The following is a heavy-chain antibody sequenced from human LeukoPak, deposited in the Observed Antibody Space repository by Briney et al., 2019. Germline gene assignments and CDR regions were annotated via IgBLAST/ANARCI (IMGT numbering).Heavy chain of an antibody. CDR2: ISGSGGST. Sequence: GGSLRLSCAASGFTFSSYAMSWVRQPPGKGLEWVSAISGSGGSTYYADSVKGRFTISRDNSKNTPYLQMNSLRAEDTAVYYCAQSVYYYDSSGPEGYWGQGTLVTVSS. CDR1: GFTFSSYA. J-gene: IGHJ4*02. CDR3: AQSVYYYDSSGPEGY. V-gene: IGHV3-23*01. D-gene: IGHD3-22*01.